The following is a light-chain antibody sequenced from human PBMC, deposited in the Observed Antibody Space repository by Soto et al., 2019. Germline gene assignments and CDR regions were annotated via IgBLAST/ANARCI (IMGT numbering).Light chain of an antibody. CDR2: KAS. Sequence: DIQMKQSHSSLSGCVGDGLTITGGASQTISSWLAWYQQKPGKAPKLLIYKASTLKSGVPSRFSGSESGTEFTLTISSLQPDDFATYYCQHYNSYSEAFGQGTKVDIK. CDR3: QHYNSYSEA. J-gene: IGKJ1*01. V-gene: IGKV1-5*03. CDR1: QTISSW.